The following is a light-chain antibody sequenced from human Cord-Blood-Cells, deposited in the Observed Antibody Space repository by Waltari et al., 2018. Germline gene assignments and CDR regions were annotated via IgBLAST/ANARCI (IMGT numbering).Light chain of an antibody. J-gene: IGLJ1*01. CDR3: NSQDSSGNSYV. CDR2: GKN. CDR1: SLRSYY. V-gene: IGLV3-19*01. Sequence: SSELTQDPAVSVALGQTVRITCQVDSLRSYYTSWYQQKPGQAPVLVIYGKNNRPSGIPERFSGSNSGNTASLTITGAQAEDEADYYCNSQDSSGNSYVFGTGTKVTVL.